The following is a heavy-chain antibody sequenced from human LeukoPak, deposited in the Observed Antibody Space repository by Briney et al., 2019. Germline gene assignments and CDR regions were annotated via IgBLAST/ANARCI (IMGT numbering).Heavy chain of an antibody. Sequence: GGSLRLSCPASGFTFSAYGMHWVRQAPGKGLEWVSSISSTSDYLDHADSLKGRFTISRDNAKKSLYLQMSSLRVEDTAVYYCVRDMSGVVAASTEEYWGQGTLVTVSS. D-gene: IGHD2-15*01. CDR2: ISSTSDYL. V-gene: IGHV3-21*01. J-gene: IGHJ4*02. CDR1: GFTFSAYG. CDR3: VRDMSGVVAASTEEY.